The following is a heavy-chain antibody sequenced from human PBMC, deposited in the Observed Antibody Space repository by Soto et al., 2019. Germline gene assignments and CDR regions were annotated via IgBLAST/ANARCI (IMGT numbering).Heavy chain of an antibody. Sequence: QVQLEESGPGLVRPSGTLSLTCSVSGVSITGRRWWSWVRQSPDMGLEWIGEIYHTGRTNYNPSLKSRVTISVDESNNQFSLTMTSVTAADTAVYFCASLTLTISGTAYDDWWGQGALVTVSS. CDR1: GVSITGRRW. CDR3: ASLTLTISGTAYDDW. D-gene: IGHD1-7*01. CDR2: IYHTGRT. J-gene: IGHJ4*02. V-gene: IGHV4-4*02.